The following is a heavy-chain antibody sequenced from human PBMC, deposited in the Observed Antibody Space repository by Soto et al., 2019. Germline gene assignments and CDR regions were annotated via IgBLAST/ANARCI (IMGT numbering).Heavy chain of an antibody. Sequence: PSETLSLTCTVSGGSVSSGSYYLSWIRQPPGKGLEWIGYIYYSGSTNYNPSLKSRVTISVDTSKNQFSLKLSSVTAADTAVYYCAREETYYYDSSGYTPNDAFDIWGQGTMVTVSS. V-gene: IGHV4-61*01. J-gene: IGHJ3*02. CDR3: AREETYYYDSSGYTPNDAFDI. D-gene: IGHD3-22*01. CDR2: IYYSGST. CDR1: GGSVSSGSYY.